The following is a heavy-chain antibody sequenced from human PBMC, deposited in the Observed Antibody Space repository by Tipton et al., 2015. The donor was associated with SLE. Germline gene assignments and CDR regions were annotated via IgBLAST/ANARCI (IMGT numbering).Heavy chain of an antibody. V-gene: IGHV4-61*09. CDR1: GDSISNGSRY. CDR2: MYTTGRT. CDR3: ARTLGFSYEY. J-gene: IGHJ4*02. D-gene: IGHD5-18*01. Sequence: TLSLTCTVSGDSISNGSRYWTWIRQPAGKGLEWIGHMYTTGRTDYNPSLKSRIIISAGSSKNQFSLRLSSVTAADTAVYYCARTLGFSYEYWGQGTLVTVSS.